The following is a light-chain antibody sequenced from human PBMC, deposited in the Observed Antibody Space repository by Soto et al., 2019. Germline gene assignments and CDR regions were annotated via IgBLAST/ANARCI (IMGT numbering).Light chain of an antibody. V-gene: IGLV8-61*01. CDR1: SGSVSTSYY. J-gene: IGLJ2*01. CDR3: VLYMGSGISV. CDR2: STN. Sequence: QTVVTQEPSFSVSPGGTVTLTCGLSSGSVSTSYYPSWYQQTPGQAPRTLIYSTNIRSSGVPDRFSGSILGSKAALTITGAQADDESDYYCVLYMGSGISVFGGGTKLTVL.